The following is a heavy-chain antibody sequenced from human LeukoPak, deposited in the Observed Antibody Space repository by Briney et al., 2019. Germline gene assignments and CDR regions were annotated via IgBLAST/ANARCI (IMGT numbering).Heavy chain of an antibody. V-gene: IGHV1-2*02. CDR2: INPNSGGT. J-gene: IGHJ4*02. D-gene: IGHD1-1*01. CDR3: AAYDPRGNFDY. Sequence: GASVKVSCKASRYTFTSYAMNWVREAPGQGLEWMGWINPNSGGTNYAQKFQGRVTMTRDTSISTAYMELSRLRSDDTAVYYCAAYDPRGNFDYWGQGTLVTVSS. CDR1: RYTFTSYA.